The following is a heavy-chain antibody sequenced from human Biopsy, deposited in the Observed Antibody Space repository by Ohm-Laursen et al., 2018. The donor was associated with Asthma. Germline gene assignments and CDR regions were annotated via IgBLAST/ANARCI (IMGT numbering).Heavy chain of an antibody. V-gene: IGHV1-69*13. CDR3: TRKAGSCISRTCYSLDF. Sequence: GASVKVSCKALGGTFNTYVIGWGRQAPGQGPEWMGGINSVFGTTTYPQKFRDRVTITADDSTSTVYMELSSLRSEDTAVYYCTRKAGSCISRTCYSLDFWGQGTLVTVSS. D-gene: IGHD2-2*01. CDR1: GGTFNTYV. CDR2: INSVFGTT. J-gene: IGHJ4*02.